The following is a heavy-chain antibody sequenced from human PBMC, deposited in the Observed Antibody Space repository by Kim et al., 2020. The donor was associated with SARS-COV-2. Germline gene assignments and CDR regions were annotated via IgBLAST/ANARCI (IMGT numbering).Heavy chain of an antibody. V-gene: IGHV4-59*13. CDR2: IYYSGST. Sequence: SETLSITCTVSGGSISSYYWSWIRQPPGKGLEWIGYIYYSGSTNYNPSLKSRVTISVDTSKNQFSLKLSSVTAADTAVYYCARDFTEITIFGYWGQGTLVTVSS. J-gene: IGHJ4*02. D-gene: IGHD3-3*01. CDR1: GGSISSYY. CDR3: ARDFTEITIFGY.